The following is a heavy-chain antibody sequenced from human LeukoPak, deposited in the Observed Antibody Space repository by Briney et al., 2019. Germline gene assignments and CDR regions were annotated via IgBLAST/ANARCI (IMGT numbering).Heavy chain of an antibody. V-gene: IGHV4-34*01. CDR3: ARGVIMSDFDY. J-gene: IGHJ4*02. CDR1: GGSFSGYY. CDR2: IIHSGST. Sequence: SETLSLTCGVYGGSFSGYYWTWIRQSPRMGLEWIGEIIHSGSTNYNPSLTSRVTISVDTSKNQFSLELSSVTAADTAVYYCARGVIMSDFDYWGQGTLVTVSS. D-gene: IGHD3-3*01.